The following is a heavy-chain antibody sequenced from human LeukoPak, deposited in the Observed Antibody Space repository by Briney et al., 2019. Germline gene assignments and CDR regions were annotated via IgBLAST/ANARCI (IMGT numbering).Heavy chain of an antibody. Sequence: ASVKVSCKPSTHTFTDYYVHWVRQAPGHGLEWMGWINPKSGGTKFAQKFQGRVTMTRDTSISTVYMEMSRLRSDDTAIYYCAGLSNVAARPGWFDPWGQGTLVTVSS. D-gene: IGHD6-6*01. CDR1: THTFTDYY. CDR2: INPKSGGT. CDR3: AGLSNVAARPGWFDP. J-gene: IGHJ5*02. V-gene: IGHV1-2*02.